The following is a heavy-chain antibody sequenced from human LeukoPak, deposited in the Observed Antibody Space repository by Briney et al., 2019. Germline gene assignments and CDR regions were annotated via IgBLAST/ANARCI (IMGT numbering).Heavy chain of an antibody. D-gene: IGHD3-3*01. CDR2: ISSYNGNT. V-gene: IGHV1-18*01. Sequence: ASVKVSCKASGYTFTSYGISWVRQAPGQGLEWVGWISSYNGNTKYAEEFQGSVTITTETSTSTVYMELGSLTSDDTAVYYCVRDRRSVGGAAYAFDIWGQGTMVAVSS. J-gene: IGHJ3*02. CDR1: GYTFTSYG. CDR3: VRDRRSVGGAAYAFDI.